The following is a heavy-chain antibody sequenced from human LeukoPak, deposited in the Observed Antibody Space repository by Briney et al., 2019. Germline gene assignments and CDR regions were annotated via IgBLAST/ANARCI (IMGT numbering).Heavy chain of an antibody. Sequence: SEXLSLTCTVSGGSISSSSYYWGWIRQPPGTGLEWIGSIYYSGSTYYNPSLKSRVTISVDTSKNQFSLKLSSVTAADTAVYYCARRVPYGDLYFDYWGQGTLVTVSS. CDR2: IYYSGST. D-gene: IGHD4-17*01. V-gene: IGHV4-39*01. J-gene: IGHJ4*02. CDR3: ARRVPYGDLYFDY. CDR1: GGSISSSSYY.